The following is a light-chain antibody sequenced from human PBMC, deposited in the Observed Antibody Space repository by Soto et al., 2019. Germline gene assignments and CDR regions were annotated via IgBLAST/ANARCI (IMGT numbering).Light chain of an antibody. CDR1: QSVSRN. CDR3: QQYNNWPPLT. J-gene: IGKJ4*01. CDR2: GAS. V-gene: IGKV3-15*01. Sequence: EVVMTQSPATLSVSPGERATLSCRASQSVSRNSAWYQQKPGQAPRLLIYGASTRATGIPARFSGSGSGTEFTLTISSLQSEDFAVYYCQQYNNWPPLTFGGGTKVEIK.